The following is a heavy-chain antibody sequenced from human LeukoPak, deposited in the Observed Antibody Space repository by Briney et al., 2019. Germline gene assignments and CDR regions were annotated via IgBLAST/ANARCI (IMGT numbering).Heavy chain of an antibody. J-gene: IGHJ6*02. CDR2: ISRNSGAI. D-gene: IGHD2-21*02. V-gene: IGHV3-9*01. CDR3: AKGISVTDYYYGMDV. CDR1: AFTFDDYA. Sequence: GGSLRLSCEASAFTFDDYAMHWVRQAPGKGLEWVSGISRNSGAIGYADSVKGRFTISRDNAKNSLFLQMNSLQDEDTALYFCAKGISVTDYYYGMDVWGQGTTVTVSS.